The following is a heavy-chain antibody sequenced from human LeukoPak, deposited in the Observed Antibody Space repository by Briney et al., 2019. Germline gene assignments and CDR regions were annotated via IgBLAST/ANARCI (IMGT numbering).Heavy chain of an antibody. J-gene: IGHJ4*02. V-gene: IGHV4-34*01. CDR2: RNHSGST. D-gene: IGHD3-22*01. CDR3: ATTRSSGLDY. Sequence: PSDTLSLTYAVYGGSFSGYYWICIRQPPGKALDWIGQRNHSGSTNYNPSLKSRVTISVDTSKNQYSLKLSSVTAADTAVYYCATTRSSGLDYWGQGTMVT. CDR1: GGSFSGYY.